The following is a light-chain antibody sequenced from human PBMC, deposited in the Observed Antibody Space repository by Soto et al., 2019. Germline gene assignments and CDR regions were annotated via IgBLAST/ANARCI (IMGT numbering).Light chain of an antibody. J-gene: IGKJ1*01. V-gene: IGKV1-33*01. CDR3: QQYDHLPRT. Sequence: DIQMIQSPSSLSASVGDRVTITCQASQDSSNYLNWYQQKPGKAPKLLIYDASNLVRGVQSRFSGRGSARDFTVPISTLHPENFATYDYQQYDHLPRTFGRGSKVE. CDR2: DAS. CDR1: QDSSNY.